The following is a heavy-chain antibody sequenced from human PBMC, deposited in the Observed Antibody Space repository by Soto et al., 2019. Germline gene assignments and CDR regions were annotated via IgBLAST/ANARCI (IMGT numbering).Heavy chain of an antibody. V-gene: IGHV3-74*01. CDR1: GFTFSRYW. J-gene: IGHJ3*02. D-gene: IGHD2-21*02. CDR3: ARGGDYHGYDI. Sequence: EVQLVESGGGLVQPGGSLRLSCAASGFTFSRYWIHWVRQAPGKGLVWVSRIDSDGSSAIYADSVEGRVTISRDNAKNTLYLQMNSLRAEDTAVYYCARGGDYHGYDIWGQGTMVTVSS. CDR2: IDSDGSSA.